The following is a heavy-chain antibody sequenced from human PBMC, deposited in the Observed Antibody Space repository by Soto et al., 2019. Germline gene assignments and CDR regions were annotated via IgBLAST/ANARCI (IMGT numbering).Heavy chain of an antibody. CDR3: AGYYDSSQGTRYFDY. D-gene: IGHD3-22*01. V-gene: IGHV4-31*03. CDR2: IYYSGST. CDR1: GGSISSGGYY. J-gene: IGHJ4*02. Sequence: SETLSLTCTVSGGSISSGGYYWSWIRQHPGKGLEWIGYIYYSGSTYYNPSLKSRVTISVDTSKNQFSLKLSSVTAADTAVYYCAGYYDSSQGTRYFDYWGQGTLVTVS.